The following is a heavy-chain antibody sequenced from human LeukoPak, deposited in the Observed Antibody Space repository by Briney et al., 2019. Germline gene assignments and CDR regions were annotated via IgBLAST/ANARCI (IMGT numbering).Heavy chain of an antibody. V-gene: IGHV3-7*04. CDR2: IKQDGSEK. D-gene: IGHD2-2*02. Sequence: GGSLRLSCAASGFTFSSYSMNWVRQAPGKGLEWVANIKQDGSEKYYVDSVKGRFTISRDNAKNSLYLQMNSLRAEDTAVYYCARGYLIWGQGTLVTVSS. CDR1: GFTFSSYS. CDR3: ARGYLI. J-gene: IGHJ4*02.